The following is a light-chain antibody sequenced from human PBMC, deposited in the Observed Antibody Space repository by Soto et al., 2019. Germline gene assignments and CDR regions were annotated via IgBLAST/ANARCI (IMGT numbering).Light chain of an antibody. Sequence: DIPMTQSPSTLSASVGDRVTITCRASQSISGWLAWYQQKPGEAPKLLIYDASALPRGVPSRFSGSGSGTKFTLTIASLQPDDFATYYCQQYETFSGTFGPGTKVEI. V-gene: IGKV1-5*01. J-gene: IGKJ1*01. CDR2: DAS. CDR1: QSISGW. CDR3: QQYETFSGT.